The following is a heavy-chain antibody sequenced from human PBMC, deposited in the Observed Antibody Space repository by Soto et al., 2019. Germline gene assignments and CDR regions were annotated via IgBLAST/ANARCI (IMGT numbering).Heavy chain of an antibody. D-gene: IGHD3-3*01. V-gene: IGHV3-23*01. Sequence: EVQLLESGGGLVQPGGSLRLSCAASGFTFSSYAMSWVRQAPGKGLEWISAISGSGGSTYYADSVKGRFTISRDNSKNTLYLQMNSLRAEDTAVYYCAKDRHAIFGVATVFDYWGQGTLVTVSS. CDR1: GFTFSSYA. CDR2: ISGSGGST. CDR3: AKDRHAIFGVATVFDY. J-gene: IGHJ4*02.